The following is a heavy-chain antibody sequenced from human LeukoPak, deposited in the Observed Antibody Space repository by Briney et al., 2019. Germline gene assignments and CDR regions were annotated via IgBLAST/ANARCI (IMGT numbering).Heavy chain of an antibody. Sequence: GGSLRLSCTASGFTFNTYWMTWVRQAPGKGLEWVANIKEDGSEKVYVDSLKGRFTISRDNAKNALFLQMNSLGVEDTAVYYCARDPYSRGFAAFDVWGQGTMVTVSS. D-gene: IGHD6-19*01. V-gene: IGHV3-7*04. J-gene: IGHJ3*01. CDR1: GFTFNTYW. CDR2: IKEDGSEK. CDR3: ARDPYSRGFAAFDV.